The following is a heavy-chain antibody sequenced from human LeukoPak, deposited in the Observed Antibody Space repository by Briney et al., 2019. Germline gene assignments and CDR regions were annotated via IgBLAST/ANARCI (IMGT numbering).Heavy chain of an antibody. CDR2: IKSRADGGTI. CDR1: GFTFSNAW. V-gene: IGHV3-15*01. CDR3: TRSSYTNSWFFY. Sequence: PGGSLRLSCVASGFTFSNAWMGWVRQAPGKGLEWVGRIKSRADGGTIDYAAPVKGRFTMSRDDSKNILYLQMNSLKAEDTAVYYCTRSSYTNSWFFYWGQGSLVTVSS. J-gene: IGHJ4*02. D-gene: IGHD2-8*01.